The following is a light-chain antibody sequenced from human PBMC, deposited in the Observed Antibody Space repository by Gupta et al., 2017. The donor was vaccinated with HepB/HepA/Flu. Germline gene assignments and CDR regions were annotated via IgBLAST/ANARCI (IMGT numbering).Light chain of an antibody. V-gene: IGKV2-28*01. CDR2: LCS. J-gene: IGKJ5*01. Sequence: DIVMTQSPICLPVTPGEPASISCRASQSRLHSNGYNYLDWYLQNPGQSPQLLIYLCSTRASGVPDRFSASRSGTDFTLKIIRVEAEDVGVYYCTHALQTPITFGQGPPMEIK. CDR3: THALQTPIT. CDR1: QSRLHSNGYNY.